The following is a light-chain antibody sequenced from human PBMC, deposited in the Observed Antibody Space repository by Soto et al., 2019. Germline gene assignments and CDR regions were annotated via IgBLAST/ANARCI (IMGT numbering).Light chain of an antibody. Sequence: SQMTQYNSTLSASVGDTVTIAFLASRTINDCLAWYQQKPGKAPNLLISDASSLEPGVPSRFSGSGSGTEFTLSINSLQPDDFANYYCPQCFIYWTFGQGTKVHI. CDR1: RTINDC. J-gene: IGKJ1*01. CDR2: DAS. V-gene: IGKV1-5*01. CDR3: PQCFIYWT.